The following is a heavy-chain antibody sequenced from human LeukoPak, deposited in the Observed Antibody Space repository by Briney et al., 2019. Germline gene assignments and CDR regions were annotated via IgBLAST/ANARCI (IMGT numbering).Heavy chain of an antibody. Sequence: GGSLRLSCAASGFIFSSYGMHWVRQAPGKGLEWVSFIRNDGSNKYYADSVKGRFTISRGNSKNTLYLQMNSLRAEDTAVYYCAKGYLADSSGYYPLDAFDIWGQGTMVTVSS. CDR3: AKGYLADSSGYYPLDAFDI. V-gene: IGHV3-30*02. CDR1: GFIFSSYG. J-gene: IGHJ3*02. D-gene: IGHD3-22*01. CDR2: IRNDGSNK.